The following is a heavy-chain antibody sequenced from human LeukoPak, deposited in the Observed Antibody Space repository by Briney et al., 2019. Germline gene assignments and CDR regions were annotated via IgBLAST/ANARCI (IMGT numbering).Heavy chain of an antibody. CDR1: GFTFSSYS. V-gene: IGHV3-21*01. D-gene: IGHD1-26*01. J-gene: IGHJ4*02. Sequence: GGSLRLSCAASGFTFSSYSMNWVRQAPGKGLEWVSSISSSSSYIYYADSVKGRFTISRDNAKSSLYLQMNSLRAEDTAVYYCARDLIVGAIGFAYWGQGTLVTVSS. CDR2: ISSSSSYI. CDR3: ARDLIVGAIGFAY.